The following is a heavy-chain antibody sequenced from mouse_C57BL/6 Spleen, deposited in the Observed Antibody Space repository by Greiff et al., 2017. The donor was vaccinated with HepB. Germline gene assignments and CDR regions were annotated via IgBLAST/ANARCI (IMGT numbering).Heavy chain of an antibody. J-gene: IGHJ1*03. CDR1: GFTFSNYW. V-gene: IGHV6-3*01. D-gene: IGHD1-1*01. CDR2: IRLKSDNYAT. CDR3: TGSYGGYFDV. Sequence: EVKLMESGGGLVQPGGSMKLSRVASGFTFSNYWMNWVRQSPEKGLEWVAQIRLKSDNYATHYAESVKGRFTISRDDSKSSVYLQMNNLRAEDTGIYYCTGSYGGYFDVWGTGTTVTVSS.